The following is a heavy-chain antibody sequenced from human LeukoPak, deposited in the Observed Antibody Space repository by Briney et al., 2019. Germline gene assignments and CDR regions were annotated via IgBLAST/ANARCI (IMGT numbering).Heavy chain of an antibody. J-gene: IGHJ4*02. V-gene: IGHV4-30-4*01. D-gene: IGHD3-10*01. CDR2: IYYSGST. CDR1: GGSICSGDYY. CDR3: ARALWFGSYYFDY. Sequence: SETLSLTCTVSGGSICSGDYYWSWIRQPPGKSLEWIGYIYYSGSTYYNPSLKSRVTISVDTSKNQFSLKLSSVTAADTAVYYCARALWFGSYYFDYWGQGTLVTVSS.